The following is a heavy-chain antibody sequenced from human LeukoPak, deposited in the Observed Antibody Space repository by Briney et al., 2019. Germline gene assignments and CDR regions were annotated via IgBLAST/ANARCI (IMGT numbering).Heavy chain of an antibody. V-gene: IGHV3-7*01. Sequence: GGSLRLSCAASGFTFSGYWMSWVRQAPGKGLEGVANIKEDRSGKYYVDSVKGRFTISRDNAKNSLYLQMNSLRAEDTAVYYCATLISTYYYDTSAGYWGQGTLVTVSS. D-gene: IGHD3-22*01. CDR2: IKEDRSGK. J-gene: IGHJ4*02. CDR1: GFTFSGYW. CDR3: ATLISTYYYDTSAGY.